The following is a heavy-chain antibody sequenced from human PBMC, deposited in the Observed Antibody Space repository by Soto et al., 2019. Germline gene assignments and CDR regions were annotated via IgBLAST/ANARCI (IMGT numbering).Heavy chain of an antibody. J-gene: IGHJ4*02. Sequence: PGGSLRLSCAASGFTFSDSAMHWVRQASGKGLEWVGRIRNKGNNYATAYTASVKGRFTISRDDSKNTVYLQMNSLKTEDTALYYCTRNSRSLLVGIGDSWGPGILVTVSS. V-gene: IGHV3-73*01. CDR1: GFTFSDSA. D-gene: IGHD2-21*01. CDR2: IRNKGNNYAT. CDR3: TRNSRSLLVGIGDS.